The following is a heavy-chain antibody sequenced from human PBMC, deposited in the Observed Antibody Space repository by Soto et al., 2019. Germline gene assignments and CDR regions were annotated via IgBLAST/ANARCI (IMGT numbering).Heavy chain of an antibody. CDR1: GGTFSSYA. J-gene: IGHJ5*02. D-gene: IGHD3-16*01. CDR2: IIPIFGTA. CDR3: ARDGGGGRFDP. Sequence: SVKVSCKASGGTFSSYAISWVRQAPGQGLEWMGGIIPIFGTANYAQKFQGRVTITADKSKNTPYLQMNSLRAEDTAVYYCARDGGGGRFDPWGQGTLVTVSS. V-gene: IGHV1-69*06.